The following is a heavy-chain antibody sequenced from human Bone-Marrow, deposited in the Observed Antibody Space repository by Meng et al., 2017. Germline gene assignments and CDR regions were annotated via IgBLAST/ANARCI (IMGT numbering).Heavy chain of an antibody. Sequence: GSLRLSCAVYGGSFSGYYWSWIRQPPGKGLEWIGEINHSGSTNYNPSLKSRVTISVDTSKNQFFLKLSSVTAADTAVYYCARLDIVATIERHYYYGMDVWGQGTTVTVSS. CDR2: INHSGST. J-gene: IGHJ6*02. CDR1: GGSFSGYY. D-gene: IGHD5-12*01. CDR3: ARLDIVATIERHYYYGMDV. V-gene: IGHV4-34*01.